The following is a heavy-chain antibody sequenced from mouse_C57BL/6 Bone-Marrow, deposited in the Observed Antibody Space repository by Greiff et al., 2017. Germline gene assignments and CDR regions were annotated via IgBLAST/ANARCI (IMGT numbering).Heavy chain of an antibody. CDR1: GYAFSSYW. Sequence: QVQLQQSGAELVKPGASVKISCKASGYAFSSYWMNWVKQRPGKGLEWIGQIYPGDGDTNYNGKFKGKATLTADKSSSTGYMQLSSLTSEVAAVYFCALYDWFAYWGQGTLVTVSA. V-gene: IGHV1-80*01. CDR2: IYPGDGDT. CDR3: ALYDWFAY. J-gene: IGHJ3*01. D-gene: IGHD2-3*01.